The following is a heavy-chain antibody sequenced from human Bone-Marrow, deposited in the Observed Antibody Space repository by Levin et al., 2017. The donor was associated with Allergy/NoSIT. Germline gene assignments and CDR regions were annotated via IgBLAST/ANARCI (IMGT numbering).Heavy chain of an antibody. Sequence: QTGGSLRLSCTASGFTFSTHWMDWVRQAPGKGLVWVSHTSTDGSATFHADPVKGRFTISRDNAKNTLYLQMNSLRVEDTAVYFCARVAHFSLDLWGQGTLVTVSS. CDR1: GFTFSTHW. CDR2: TSTDGSAT. V-gene: IGHV3-74*01. J-gene: IGHJ5*02. CDR3: ARVAHFSLDL. D-gene: IGHD2-21*01.